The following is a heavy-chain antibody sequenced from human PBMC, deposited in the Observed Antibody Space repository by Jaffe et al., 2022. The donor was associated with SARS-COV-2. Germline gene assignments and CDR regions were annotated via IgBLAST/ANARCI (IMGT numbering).Heavy chain of an antibody. D-gene: IGHD4-17*01. CDR3: ARDRYGDLGWFDP. J-gene: IGHJ5*02. V-gene: IGHV3-7*01. CDR2: IKQDGSEK. Sequence: EVQLVESGGGLVQPGGSLRLSCAASGFTFSSYWMSWVRQAPGKGLEWVANIKQDGSEKYYVDSVKGRFTISRDNAKNSLYLQMNSLRAEDTAVYYCARDRYGDLGWFDPWGQGTLVTVSS. CDR1: GFTFSSYW.